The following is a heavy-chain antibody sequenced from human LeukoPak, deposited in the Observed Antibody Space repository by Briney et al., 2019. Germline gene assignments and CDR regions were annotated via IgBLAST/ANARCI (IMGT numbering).Heavy chain of an antibody. J-gene: IGHJ6*02. Sequence: GGSLRLSCSASGFTFSRYGMHWVRQAPGKGLEYVSAIVSNGDSTYYADSVKGRCTISRDNAKNTLYLQMSSLRPDDTAVYYCVNPGWYYDSSGYSYYYGMDVWGQGTTVTVSS. CDR3: VNPGWYYDSSGYSYYYGMDV. CDR2: IVSNGDST. D-gene: IGHD3-22*01. CDR1: GFTFSRYG. V-gene: IGHV3-64D*09.